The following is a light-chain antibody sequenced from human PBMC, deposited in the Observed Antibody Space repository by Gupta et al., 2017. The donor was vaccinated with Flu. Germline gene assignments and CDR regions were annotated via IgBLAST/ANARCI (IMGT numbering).Light chain of an antibody. V-gene: IGLV1-51*02. CDR1: SSNIGNNY. Sequence: KVTIPCSGSSSNIGNNYVSWYQQLPGTAPKLLIYENNKRPSGIPDRFSGSKSGTSATLGITGLQTGDEADYYCGTWDSSLSAWVFGGGTKLTVL. CDR3: GTWDSSLSAWV. CDR2: ENN. J-gene: IGLJ3*02.